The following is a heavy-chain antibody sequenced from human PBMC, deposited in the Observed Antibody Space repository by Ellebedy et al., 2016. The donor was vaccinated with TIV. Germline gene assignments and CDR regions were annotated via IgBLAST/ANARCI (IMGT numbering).Heavy chain of an antibody. V-gene: IGHV3-7*01. D-gene: IGHD3/OR15-3a*01. Sequence: GESLKISXAASGFTFSSFWMTWVRQAPGKGLEWVANIKGDGSETYYLDSVKGRLTVSRDNAKSTLYLQMNSLRVEDTAVYHCARGGRGSLDWVLYPPDYWGQGTLVTVSS. CDR3: ARGGRGSLDWVLYPPDY. CDR2: IKGDGSET. J-gene: IGHJ4*02. CDR1: GFTFSSFW.